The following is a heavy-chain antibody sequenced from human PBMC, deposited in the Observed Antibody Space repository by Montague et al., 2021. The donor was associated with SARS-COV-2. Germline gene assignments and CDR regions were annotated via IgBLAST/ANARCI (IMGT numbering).Heavy chain of an antibody. Sequence: SETLSLTCTFSGGSCSNYYWSWIRQPAGKGLEWIGHIYISGSTNYNPSLKSRVTMSVDTSKNQFSLKLSSVTAADTAVYYCARHRCSSTSCYDYGMDVWGQGTTVTVSS. J-gene: IGHJ6*02. D-gene: IGHD2-2*01. V-gene: IGHV4-4*07. CDR2: IYISGST. CDR3: ARHRCSSTSCYDYGMDV. CDR1: GGSCSNYY.